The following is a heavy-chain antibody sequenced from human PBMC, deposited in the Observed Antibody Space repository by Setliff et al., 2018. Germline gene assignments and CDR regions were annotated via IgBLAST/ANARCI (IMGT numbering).Heavy chain of an antibody. D-gene: IGHD3-10*01. Sequence: KPSETLSLTCTVSGGSISSGDHYRSWIRQPAGKGLEWIGRIHASGSTNYNPSLKSRVTISVDTSKNQFSLKLTSVTAADTAVYYCARSGDYGSGRLSPWGQGTLVTVSS. CDR3: ARSGDYGSGRLSP. CDR1: GGSISSGDHY. V-gene: IGHV4-61*02. J-gene: IGHJ5*02. CDR2: IHASGST.